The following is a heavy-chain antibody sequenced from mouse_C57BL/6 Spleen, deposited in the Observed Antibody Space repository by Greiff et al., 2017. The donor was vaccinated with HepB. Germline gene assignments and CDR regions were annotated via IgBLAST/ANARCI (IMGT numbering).Heavy chain of an antibody. V-gene: IGHV1-53*01. J-gene: IGHJ2*01. CDR2: INPSNGGT. D-gene: IGHD3-2*02. CDR3: AREAAQAPFDY. Sequence: QVQLQQPGTELVKPGASVKLSCKASGYTFTSYWMHWVKQRPGQGLEWIGNINPSNGGTNYNEKFKSKATLTVNKSSSTAYMQLSSLPSEDSAVYYCAREAAQAPFDYWGQGTTLTVSS. CDR1: GYTFTSYW.